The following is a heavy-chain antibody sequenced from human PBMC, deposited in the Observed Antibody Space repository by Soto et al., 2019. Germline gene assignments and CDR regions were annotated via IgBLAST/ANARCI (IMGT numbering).Heavy chain of an antibody. CDR2: IIPIFGTA. CDR3: ARPSSITIFGVVTGYYYGMDV. Sequence: SVKVSCKASGGTLSSYAISWVRQAPGQGLEWMGGIIPIFGTANYAQKFQGRVTITADESTSKAYMELSSLRSEDTAVYYCARPSSITIFGVVTGYYYGMDVWGQGTTVTVSS. J-gene: IGHJ6*02. D-gene: IGHD3-3*01. V-gene: IGHV1-69*13. CDR1: GGTLSSYA.